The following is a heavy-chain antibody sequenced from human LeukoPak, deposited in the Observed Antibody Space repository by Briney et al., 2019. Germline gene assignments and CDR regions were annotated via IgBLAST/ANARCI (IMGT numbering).Heavy chain of an antibody. V-gene: IGHV4-34*01. CDR3: ARLLRGFGESNFDY. CDR1: GGSFSGYY. CDR2: INHSGST. J-gene: IGHJ4*02. Sequence: PSETLSLTCAVYGGSFSGYYWSWIRQPPGKGLEWIGEINHSGSTNYNPSLKSRVTISVDTSKNQFSLKLSSVTAADTAVYYCARLLRGFGESNFDYWGQGTLVTVSS. D-gene: IGHD3-10*01.